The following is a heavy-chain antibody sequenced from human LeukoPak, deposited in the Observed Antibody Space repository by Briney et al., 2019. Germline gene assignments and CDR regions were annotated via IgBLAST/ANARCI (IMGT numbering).Heavy chain of an antibody. CDR2: INPNSGGT. D-gene: IGHD3-10*01. J-gene: IGHJ5*02. CDR1: GYTFTGYY. V-gene: IGHV1-2*02. Sequence: ASLKVSCKASGYTFTGYYMHWVRQAPGQGLEWMGWINPNSGGTNYAQKFQGRVTMTRDTSISTAYMELSRLRSDDTAVYYCARDRITMVRGIRNWFDPWGQGTLVTVS. CDR3: ARDRITMVRGIRNWFDP.